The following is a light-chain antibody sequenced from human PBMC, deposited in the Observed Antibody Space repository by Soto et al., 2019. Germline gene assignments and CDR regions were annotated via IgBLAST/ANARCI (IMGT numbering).Light chain of an antibody. Sequence: QSALTQPASVSGSPGQSITIPCTGTSSDIGAYNYVSWYQQHPGKAPKLMIYDVSNRPSGVSNRFSGSKSGNTASLTLSGLQAEDEADYYCSSYTPTDTPYVFGTGTKLTVL. CDR1: SSDIGAYNY. CDR2: DVS. J-gene: IGLJ1*01. V-gene: IGLV2-14*03. CDR3: SSYTPTDTPYV.